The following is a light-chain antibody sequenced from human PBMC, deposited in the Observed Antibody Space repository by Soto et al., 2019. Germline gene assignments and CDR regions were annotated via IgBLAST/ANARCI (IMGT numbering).Light chain of an antibody. CDR2: DAS. J-gene: IGKJ2*01. CDR1: QIVGNNH. Sequence: EIVLTQSPGTLSLSPGERATLSCRASQIVGNNHIAWYQQKPGQAPRLIIYDASNTPTGIPDRFSGSGSGTDFTLTISRLEPDDFAVYYCQHYETSQTFGQGTKLEIK. V-gene: IGKV3-20*01. CDR3: QHYETSQT.